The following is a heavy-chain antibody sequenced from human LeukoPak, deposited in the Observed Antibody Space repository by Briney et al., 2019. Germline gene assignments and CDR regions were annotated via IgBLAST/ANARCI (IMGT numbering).Heavy chain of an antibody. CDR1: GGSISCYD. V-gene: IGHV4-59*01. CDR3: AREQLYGSGSYDL. Sequence: SETLSLTCSVSGGSISCYDWSWIRQPTGEGLVWMGYIYYSGSTNYNPSLKSRVTISVDTSKNQFSLKLSSVTAADTAVYYCAREQLYGSGSYDLWGQGTLVTVSS. D-gene: IGHD3-10*01. CDR2: IYYSGST. J-gene: IGHJ4*02.